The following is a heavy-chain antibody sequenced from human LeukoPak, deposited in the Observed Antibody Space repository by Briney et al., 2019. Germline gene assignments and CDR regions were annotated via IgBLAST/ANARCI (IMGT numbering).Heavy chain of an antibody. CDR2: IYSSGST. D-gene: IGHD6-19*01. CDR3: VKEHKAVTGYFDD. Sequence: PSETLSLTCTVSGASVTGGTSNNFWTWIRQPPGKGLEWIGYIYSSGSTNYNPSLKSRVTMSLDTAKNQFSLRLTSMTTADTAVYYCVKEHKAVTGYFDDWGKGALVTVSS. V-gene: IGHV4-61*01. J-gene: IGHJ4*02. CDR1: GASVTGGTSNNF.